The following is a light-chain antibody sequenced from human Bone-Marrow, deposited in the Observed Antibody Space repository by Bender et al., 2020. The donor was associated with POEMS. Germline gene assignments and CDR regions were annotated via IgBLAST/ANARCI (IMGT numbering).Light chain of an antibody. Sequence: QSALTQPPSASGSPGQSVTISCTGTSSDIGDYKYVSWYQQHPGKAPKLIISEVTKRPSGVPDRFSGSKSGNTASLTVSGLQAEDEADYYCTSYRIVSKWVFGGGTKLTVL. J-gene: IGLJ3*02. V-gene: IGLV2-8*01. CDR3: TSYRIVSKWV. CDR2: EVT. CDR1: SSDIGDYKY.